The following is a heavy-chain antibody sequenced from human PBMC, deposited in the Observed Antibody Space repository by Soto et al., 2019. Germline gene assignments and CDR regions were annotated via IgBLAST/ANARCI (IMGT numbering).Heavy chain of an antibody. V-gene: IGHV4-30-2*01. D-gene: IGHD4-17*01. CDR1: GGSISSGGYS. Sequence: SETLSLTCAVSGGSISSGGYSWSWIRQPPGKGLEWIGYIYHSGSTYYNPSLKSRVTISVDRSKNQFSLKLSSVTAAETAVYYCAREIVPEEDYGDSPYFDYWGQGTLVTVSS. CDR3: AREIVPEEDYGDSPYFDY. J-gene: IGHJ4*02. CDR2: IYHSGST.